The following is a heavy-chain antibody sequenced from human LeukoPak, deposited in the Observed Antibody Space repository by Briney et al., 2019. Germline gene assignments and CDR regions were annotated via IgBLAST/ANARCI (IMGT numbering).Heavy chain of an antibody. Sequence: SETLSLTCTVSGGSISSYYWSWIRQPPGKGLEWIGYIYYSGSTNYNPSLKSRVTISVDTSKNQFSLKLSSVTAADTAVYYCARCRNSGSLRELGYWGQGTLVTVSS. CDR1: GGSISSYY. CDR2: IYYSGST. D-gene: IGHD1-26*01. J-gene: IGHJ4*02. CDR3: ARCRNSGSLRELGY. V-gene: IGHV4-59*01.